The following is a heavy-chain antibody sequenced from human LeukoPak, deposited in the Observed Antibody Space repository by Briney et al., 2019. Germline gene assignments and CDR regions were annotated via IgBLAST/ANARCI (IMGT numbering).Heavy chain of an antibody. CDR1: GFTFSSYW. CDR2: IKQDGSEK. D-gene: IGHD6-13*01. Sequence: AGGSLRLSCAASGFTFSSYWMSWVRQAPGKGLEWVANIKQDGSEKYYVDSVKGRLTISRDNAKNSLYLQMNSLRAEDTAVYYRARDSSSSWYYFDYWGQGTLVTVSS. J-gene: IGHJ4*02. V-gene: IGHV3-7*03. CDR3: ARDSSSSWYYFDY.